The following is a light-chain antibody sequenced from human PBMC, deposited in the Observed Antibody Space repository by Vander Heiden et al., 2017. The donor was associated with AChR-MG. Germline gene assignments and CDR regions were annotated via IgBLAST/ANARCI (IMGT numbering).Light chain of an antibody. CDR1: QSVSSSY. Sequence: IVVTQSPATLSLSPGERATLSCRASQSVSSSYLAWYQQKPGQAPRLLIYGASSRATGIPDRFSGSGSGTDFTLTISRLEPEDFAVYYCQQYGSSPRTFGQGTKLEIK. CDR2: GAS. J-gene: IGKJ2*01. V-gene: IGKV3-20*01. CDR3: QQYGSSPRT.